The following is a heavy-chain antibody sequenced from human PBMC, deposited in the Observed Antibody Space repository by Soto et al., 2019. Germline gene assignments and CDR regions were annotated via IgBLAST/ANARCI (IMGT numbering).Heavy chain of an antibody. J-gene: IGHJ4*02. CDR1: GYTFINYG. Sequence: ASVKVSCKASGYTFINYGIIWVRQAPGQGLEWMGWISAYNGNTDYAPKVQDRVTMTTDTATSTAYMELRSLRSDDTAMYYCARDRLSGYYEGAEYWGQGTLVTVSS. V-gene: IGHV1-18*01. CDR3: ARDRLSGYYEGAEY. CDR2: ISAYNGNT. D-gene: IGHD3-22*01.